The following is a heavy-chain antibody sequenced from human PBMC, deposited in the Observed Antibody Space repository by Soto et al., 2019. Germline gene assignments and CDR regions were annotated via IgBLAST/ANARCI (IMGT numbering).Heavy chain of an antibody. Sequence: QVQLVESGGGVVQPGRSLRLSCAASGFTFSSYAMHWVRQAPGKGLEWVAVISYDGSNKYYADSVKGRFTISRDNSKNRLYLQMNSLRAEDTAVYYCATDYTGYDSSGYAFDYWGQGTLFTVSS. J-gene: IGHJ4*02. V-gene: IGHV3-30-3*01. D-gene: IGHD3-22*01. CDR2: ISYDGSNK. CDR1: GFTFSSYA. CDR3: ATDYTGYDSSGYAFDY.